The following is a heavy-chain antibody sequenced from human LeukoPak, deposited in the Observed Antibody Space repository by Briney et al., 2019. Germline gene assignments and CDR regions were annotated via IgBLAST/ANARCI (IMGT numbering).Heavy chain of an antibody. D-gene: IGHD4-17*01. CDR1: GFTFSSYG. CDR2: IRYDGSNK. CDR3: AKVGMTTVTTAY. J-gene: IGHJ4*02. V-gene: IGHV3-30*02. Sequence: PGGSLRLSCAASGFTFSSYGMHWVRQAPGKGLEWVAFIRYDGSNKYYADSVKGRFTISRDNSKNTLYLRMNSLRAEDTAVYYCAKVGMTTVTTAYWGQGTLVTVSS.